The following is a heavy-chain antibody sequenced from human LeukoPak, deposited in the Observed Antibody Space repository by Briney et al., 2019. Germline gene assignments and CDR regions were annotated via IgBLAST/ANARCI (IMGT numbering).Heavy chain of an antibody. D-gene: IGHD3-22*01. V-gene: IGHV3-9*01. Sequence: GGSLRLSCAASGFTFDDYAMHWVRQAPGKGLEWVSGISWNSGSIGYADSVKGRFTISRDNAKNSLYLQMNSLRAEDTALYYCAKVTDYYYDSSGSYLGDAFDIWGQGTMVTVSS. CDR3: AKVTDYYYDSSGSYLGDAFDI. CDR1: GFTFDDYA. CDR2: ISWNSGSI. J-gene: IGHJ3*02.